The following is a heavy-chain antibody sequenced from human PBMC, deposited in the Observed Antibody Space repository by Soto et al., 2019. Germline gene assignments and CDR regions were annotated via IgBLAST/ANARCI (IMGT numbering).Heavy chain of an antibody. D-gene: IGHD3-22*01. CDR3: AKDYDDFDSSGYPHP. Sequence: QVQLVESGGGVVQPGRSLRLSCAASGFKFNTYGMHWVRQAPGKGLEWAAVISNDGSDKYYADSVKGRFTISRDNSKNTLYLQMNSLRAEDTAVYYCAKDYDDFDSSGYPHPWGQGTKVTVSS. CDR1: GFKFNTYG. J-gene: IGHJ3*01. CDR2: ISNDGSDK. V-gene: IGHV3-30*18.